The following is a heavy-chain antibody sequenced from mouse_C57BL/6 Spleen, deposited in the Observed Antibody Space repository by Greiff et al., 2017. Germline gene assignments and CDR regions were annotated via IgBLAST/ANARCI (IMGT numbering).Heavy chain of an antibody. Sequence: EVNVVESGGGLVKPGGSLKLSCAASGFTFSDYGMHWVRQAPEKGLEWVAYISSGSSTIYYADTVKGRFTISRDNAKNTLFLQMTSLRSEDTAMYYCARGGNPYYYAMDDWGQGTSVTVSS. V-gene: IGHV5-17*01. CDR1: GFTFSDYG. D-gene: IGHD2-1*01. J-gene: IGHJ4*01. CDR3: ARGGNPYYYAMDD. CDR2: ISSGSSTI.